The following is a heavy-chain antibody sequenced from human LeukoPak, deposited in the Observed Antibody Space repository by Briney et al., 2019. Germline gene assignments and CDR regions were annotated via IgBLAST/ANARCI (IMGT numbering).Heavy chain of an antibody. CDR3: AKDSLSYNYYYYMDV. CDR1: GFTFSSYG. Sequence: GGSLTLSRAASGFTFSSYGMHWVRQAPGKGLEWVAFIRYDGSNKYYADSVKGRFTISRDNSKNTLYLQMSSLRAEDTAVYYCAKDSLSYNYYYYMDVWGKGTTVTVSS. CDR2: IRYDGSNK. J-gene: IGHJ6*03. V-gene: IGHV3-30*02. D-gene: IGHD5-18*01.